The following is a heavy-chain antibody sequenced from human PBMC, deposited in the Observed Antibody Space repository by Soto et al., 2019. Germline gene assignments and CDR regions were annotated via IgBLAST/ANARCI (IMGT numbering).Heavy chain of an antibody. V-gene: IGHV4-39*01. J-gene: IGHJ4*02. CDR2: IIYGGGCGVA. Sequence: QLHLQESGPGLVEPSETLSLTCTVSGGSFSSSNYYWVWIRQPPGKARESIGNIIYGGGCGVAYYPPSLKCRVSISGDPSKNQLSLNMRCLTAADTAVYFCARRGGGDSLFDSWGQGKLVTVSS. D-gene: IGHD4-17*01. CDR1: GGSFSSSNYY. CDR3: ARRGGGDSLFDS.